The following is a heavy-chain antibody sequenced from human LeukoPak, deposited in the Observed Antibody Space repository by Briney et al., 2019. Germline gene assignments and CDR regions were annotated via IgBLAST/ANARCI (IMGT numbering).Heavy chain of an antibody. CDR2: ISGSGGST. Sequence: GGSLRLSCAASGFTFSSYAMSWVRQAPGKGLEWVSAISGSGGSTYYADPVKGRFTISRDNSKNTLYLQMNSLRAEDTAVYYCAKAGSRLVYFDYWGQGTLVTVSS. D-gene: IGHD3-16*01. V-gene: IGHV3-23*01. CDR1: GFTFSSYA. CDR3: AKAGSRLVYFDY. J-gene: IGHJ4*02.